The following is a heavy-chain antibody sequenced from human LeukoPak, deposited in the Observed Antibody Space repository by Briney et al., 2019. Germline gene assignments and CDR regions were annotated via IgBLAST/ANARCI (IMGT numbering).Heavy chain of an antibody. Sequence: SVKVSCKASGFTFTRYDINWVRQASGQGLEWMGGIIPIFGTANYAQKFQGRVTITRDTSATTAYMELSSLRSEDTAIYYCARVVPDYFDSSGYQEGWFDPWGQGTLVTVSS. V-gene: IGHV1-69*05. CDR2: IIPIFGTA. J-gene: IGHJ5*02. D-gene: IGHD3-22*01. CDR3: ARVVPDYFDSSGYQEGWFDP. CDR1: GFTFTRYD.